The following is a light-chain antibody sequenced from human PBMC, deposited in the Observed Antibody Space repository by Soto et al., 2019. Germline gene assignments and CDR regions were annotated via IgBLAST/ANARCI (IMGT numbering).Light chain of an antibody. V-gene: IGLV2-11*01. J-gene: IGLJ1*01. CDR3: CSFAGTYPYV. CDR2: DVS. CDR1: ITDVGSYNY. Sequence: QSVLTQPRSVSGSPGQSVTISCTGTITDVGSYNYVSWYQQHPGKAPKLMIYDVSERPSGVPDRFSGSKSGNTASLTISGLRAEDEADYYCCSFAGTYPYVFGPGTKVTVL.